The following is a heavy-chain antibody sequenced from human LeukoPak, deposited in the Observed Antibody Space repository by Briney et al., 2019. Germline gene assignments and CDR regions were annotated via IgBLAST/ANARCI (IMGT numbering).Heavy chain of an antibody. V-gene: IGHV1-2*02. Sequence: ASVTVSCKASRYTFTAYTMHWVRQAPGQGLEWMGWINPNSGDTNYAQKFQGRVTMTRDTSISTAYMELNSLRSDDTAVYYCARDSYILSRRGFDYWGQGTLVTVSS. CDR1: RYTFTAYT. CDR3: ARDSYILSRRGFDY. D-gene: IGHD3-16*01. J-gene: IGHJ4*02. CDR2: INPNSGDT.